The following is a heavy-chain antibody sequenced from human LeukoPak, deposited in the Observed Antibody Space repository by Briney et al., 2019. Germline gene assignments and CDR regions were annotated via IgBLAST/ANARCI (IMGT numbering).Heavy chain of an antibody. J-gene: IGHJ4*02. CDR3: ARATYYYDSSGYSDYYFDY. CDR2: IYYSGST. CDR1: GGSISSSSYY. D-gene: IGHD3-22*01. V-gene: IGHV4-39*01. Sequence: SETLSLTCTVSGGSISSSSYYWGWIRQPPGKGLEWIGSIYYSGSTYYNPSLKSRVTISVDTSKNQFSLKLSSVTAADTAVYYCARATYYYDSSGYSDYYFDYWGQGTLVTVSS.